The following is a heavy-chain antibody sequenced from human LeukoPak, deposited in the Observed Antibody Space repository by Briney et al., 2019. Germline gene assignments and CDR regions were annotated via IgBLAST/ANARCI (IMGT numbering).Heavy chain of an antibody. J-gene: IGHJ6*03. D-gene: IGHD3-22*01. CDR3: ARDGATMIVVVTSYYMDV. Sequence: PGGSLRLSCAASGFAFSSYWMSWVRQAPGKGLEWVANIKRDGSDTSYVDSVKGRFTISRDNAKNSLYLQLNSLRAEDTAVYYCARDGATMIVVVTSYYMDVWGKGTTVTVSS. CDR1: GFAFSSYW. V-gene: IGHV3-7*01. CDR2: IKRDGSDT.